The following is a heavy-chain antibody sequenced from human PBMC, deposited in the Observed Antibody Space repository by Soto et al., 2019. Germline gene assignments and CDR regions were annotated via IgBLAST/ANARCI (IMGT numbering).Heavy chain of an antibody. CDR3: ARDPPANYNWNWPSLDY. J-gene: IGHJ4*02. CDR2: ISSSGSTI. V-gene: IGHV3-11*01. Sequence: VGSLRLSCAASGFTFSDYYMSWIRQAPGKGLEWVSYISSSGSTIYYADSVKGRFTISRDNAKNSLYLQMNSLRAEDTAVYYCARDPPANYNWNWPSLDYWGQRTLVIVSS. CDR1: GFTFSDYY. D-gene: IGHD1-7*01.